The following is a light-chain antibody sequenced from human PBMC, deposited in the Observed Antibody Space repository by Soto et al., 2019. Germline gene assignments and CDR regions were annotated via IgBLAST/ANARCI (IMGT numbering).Light chain of an antibody. CDR2: EVS. Sequence: QSVLTQPASVSGSPGQSITISCTGTSSDVGSYDLVSWYQQYPGKAPKFLIYEVSKRPSGVSNRFSGSKSGNTASLTISGLQAEDEADYYCCSYAGTSTYVFGNGTKLTVL. CDR3: CSYAGTSTYV. J-gene: IGLJ1*01. CDR1: SSDVGSYDL. V-gene: IGLV2-23*02.